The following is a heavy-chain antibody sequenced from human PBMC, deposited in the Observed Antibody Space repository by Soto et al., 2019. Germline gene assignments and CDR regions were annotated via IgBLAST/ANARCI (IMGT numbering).Heavy chain of an antibody. CDR2: NYYSGST. V-gene: IGHV4-59*01. CDR3: SRGYSSGWYGRDGFDP. D-gene: IGHD6-19*01. CDR1: GGSISSYY. Sequence: ETLSLTCPVSGGSISSYYWSWIRQPPRKGLEWIGYNYYSGSTNTNPSIKSRVNTSLDTPKNQYYQKLNSVTAADTAVCYCSRGYSSGWYGRDGFDPWGQGALVTVSS. J-gene: IGHJ5*02.